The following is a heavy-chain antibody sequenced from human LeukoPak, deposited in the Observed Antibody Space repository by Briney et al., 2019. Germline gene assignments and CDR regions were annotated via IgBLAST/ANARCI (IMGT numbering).Heavy chain of an antibody. CDR1: GFTFSSYA. J-gene: IGHJ4*02. Sequence: GSLRLSCAASGFTFSSYAMHWVRQAPGKGLEWVAVISYDGSNKYYADSVKGRFTISRDNSKNTLYLQMNSLRAEDTAVYYCAKDFYYDSSGYYSPFAYWGQGTLVTVSS. D-gene: IGHD3-22*01. V-gene: IGHV3-30-3*01. CDR3: AKDFYYDSSGYYSPFAY. CDR2: ISYDGSNK.